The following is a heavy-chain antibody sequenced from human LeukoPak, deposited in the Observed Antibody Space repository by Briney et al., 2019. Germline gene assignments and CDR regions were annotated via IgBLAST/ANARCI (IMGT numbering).Heavy chain of an antibody. D-gene: IGHD5-12*01. J-gene: IGHJ4*02. CDR1: AFSFSSFE. Sequence: PGGSLRLSCVVSAFSFSSFEMNWVRQAPGKGLEWVSYISNNFDTHYADSVKGRFTISRDNARESLYLQMNSLRAEDTAIYYCARSLSGYITDPFFDQWGQGALVTVSS. CDR3: ARSLSGYITDPFFDQ. V-gene: IGHV3-48*03. CDR2: ISNNFDT.